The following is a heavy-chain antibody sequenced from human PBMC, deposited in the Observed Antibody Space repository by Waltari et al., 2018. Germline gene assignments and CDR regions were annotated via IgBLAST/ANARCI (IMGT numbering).Heavy chain of an antibody. CDR3: ARALTTPNDY. CDR2: ITDSGAYT. V-gene: IGHV3-21*03. Sequence: EVQLVESGGGLVKPGGSLRLSCTASGFSLITFGMSWVRQAPGKGLEWVSSITDSGAYTYYADSMKGRFTISRDNTKNSLYLHMSSLRAEDTAVYYCARALTTPNDYWGQGTLVTVSS. D-gene: IGHD4-17*01. CDR1: GFSLITFG. J-gene: IGHJ4*02.